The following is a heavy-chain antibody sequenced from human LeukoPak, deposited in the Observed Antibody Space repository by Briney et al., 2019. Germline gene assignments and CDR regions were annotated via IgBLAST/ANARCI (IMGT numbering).Heavy chain of an antibody. CDR3: ARGGEPYESSGYYVDY. V-gene: IGHV3-20*04. CDR2: IKWKGGNI. J-gene: IGHJ4*02. CDR1: GFTFDEYG. Sequence: PGGSLRLSCAASGFTFDEYGMSWVRQAPGKGLEWVSTIKWKGGNIGYEYAVKGRFTITRDNAKNSMYLQMNNVRAEDTALYYCARGGEPYESSGYYVDYWGQGIMVTVSS. D-gene: IGHD3-22*01.